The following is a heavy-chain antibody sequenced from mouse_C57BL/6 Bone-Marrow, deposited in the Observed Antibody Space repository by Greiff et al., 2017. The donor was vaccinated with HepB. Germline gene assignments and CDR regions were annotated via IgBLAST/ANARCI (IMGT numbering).Heavy chain of an antibody. CDR3: TLYGNYYFDY. CDR1: GFNIKDDY. J-gene: IGHJ2*01. CDR2: IDPENGDT. V-gene: IGHV14-4*01. Sequence: EVQLQQSGAELVRPGASVKLSCTASGFNIKDDYMHWVKQRPEQGLEWIGWIDPENGDTEYASKFQGKATITADTSSNTAYLQLSSLTSEDTAVYYCTLYGNYYFDYWGQGTTLTVSS. D-gene: IGHD2-1*01.